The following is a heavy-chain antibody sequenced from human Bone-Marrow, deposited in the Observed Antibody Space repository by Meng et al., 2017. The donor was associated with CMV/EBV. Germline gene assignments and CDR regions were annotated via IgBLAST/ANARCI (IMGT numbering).Heavy chain of an antibody. CDR2: IYYSGST. CDR3: ARLYSSSSPGRY. D-gene: IGHD6-13*01. J-gene: IGHJ4*02. Sequence: SETLSLTCAVYGGSFSGYYWSWIRQPPGKGLEWIGYIYYSGSTNYNPSLKSRVTISVDTSKNQFSLKLSSVTAADTAVYYCARLYSSSSPGRYWGQGTRVTGSS. CDR1: GGSFSGYY. V-gene: IGHV4-59*01.